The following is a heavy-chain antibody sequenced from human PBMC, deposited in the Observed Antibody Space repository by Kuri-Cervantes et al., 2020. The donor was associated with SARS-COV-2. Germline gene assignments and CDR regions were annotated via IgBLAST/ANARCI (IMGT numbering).Heavy chain of an antibody. CDR2: IYGDGST. D-gene: IGHD6-19*01. Sequence: GGSLRLSCAASGFTVNKNYMAWVRQAPGKGLQWVSIIYGDGSTFYADSVKGRFTISRDNSKNTLFLQMNSLRIEDTALYYCARVGSGPGGVDHWGQGTLVTVSS. J-gene: IGHJ4*02. CDR3: ARVGSGPGGVDH. CDR1: GFTVNKNY. V-gene: IGHV3-66*02.